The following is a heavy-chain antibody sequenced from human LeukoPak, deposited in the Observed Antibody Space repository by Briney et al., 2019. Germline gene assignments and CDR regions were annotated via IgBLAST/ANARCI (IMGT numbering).Heavy chain of an antibody. V-gene: IGHV4-61*02. D-gene: IGHD3-3*01. CDR2: IYTSGST. Sequence: SETLSLTCTVSGGSISSSSYYWSWIRQPAGKGLEWIGRIYTSGSTNYNPSLKSRVTISVDTSKNQFSLKLCSVTAADTAVYYCAREAYDFWSGYSRRVYYYGMDVWGQGTTVTVSS. CDR1: GGSISSSSYY. CDR3: AREAYDFWSGYSRRVYYYGMDV. J-gene: IGHJ6*02.